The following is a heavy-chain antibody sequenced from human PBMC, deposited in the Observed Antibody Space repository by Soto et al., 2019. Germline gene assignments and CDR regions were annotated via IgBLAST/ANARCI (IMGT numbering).Heavy chain of an antibody. CDR3: ARGASSVTTFYFDL. J-gene: IGHJ2*01. Sequence: ASVKVSCKASGYTFTSYAMHWVRQAPGQSLEWMGWINPGNGNTRYSQKFQGRVTITRDTSASTAYMELSSLRSEDTAVYYCARGASSVTTFYFDLWGRGALVTVS. CDR2: INPGNGNT. CDR1: GYTFTSYA. D-gene: IGHD4-17*01. V-gene: IGHV1-3*01.